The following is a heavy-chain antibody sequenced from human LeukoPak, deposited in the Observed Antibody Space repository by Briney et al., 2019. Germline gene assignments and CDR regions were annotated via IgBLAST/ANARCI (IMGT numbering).Heavy chain of an antibody. J-gene: IGHJ4*02. V-gene: IGHV1-69*13. Sequence: SVKVSCKASGGTFSSYAISWVRQAPGQGLEWMGGIIPIFGTANYAQKFQGRVTITADESTSAAYMELSSLRSEDTAVYYCARAGVEMATIKAGFDYWGQGTLVTVSS. D-gene: IGHD5-24*01. CDR3: ARAGVEMATIKAGFDY. CDR2: IIPIFGTA. CDR1: GGTFSSYA.